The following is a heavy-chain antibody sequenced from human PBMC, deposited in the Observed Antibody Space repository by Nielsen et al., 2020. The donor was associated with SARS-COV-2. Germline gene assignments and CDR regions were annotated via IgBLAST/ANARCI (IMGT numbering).Heavy chain of an antibody. CDR2: ISSNGGST. J-gene: IGHJ3*02. CDR1: GFTFSSYA. D-gene: IGHD1-26*01. Sequence: GESLKISCAASGFTFSSYAMHWVRQAPGKGLEYVSAISSNGGSTYYADSVKGRFTISGDNSKNTLYLQMGSLRAEDMAVYYCARSGSYEGAFDIWGQGTMVTVSS. CDR3: ARSGSYEGAFDI. V-gene: IGHV3-64*02.